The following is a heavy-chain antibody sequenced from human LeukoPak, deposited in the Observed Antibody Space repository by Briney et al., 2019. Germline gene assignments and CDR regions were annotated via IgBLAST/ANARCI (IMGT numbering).Heavy chain of an antibody. CDR2: MNPNSGNT. CDR3: ARDPHRNLLLNYDYVFDY. D-gene: IGHD3-16*01. Sequence: ASVKVSCNASGYTFTSYDINWVRQASGQGLEWMGWMNPNSGNTDYAKKFQGRVTVTRDTSITTAYMELSSLRSEDTAVYYCARDPHRNLLLNYDYVFDYWGQGTLVTVSS. CDR1: GYTFTSYD. V-gene: IGHV1-8*03. J-gene: IGHJ4*02.